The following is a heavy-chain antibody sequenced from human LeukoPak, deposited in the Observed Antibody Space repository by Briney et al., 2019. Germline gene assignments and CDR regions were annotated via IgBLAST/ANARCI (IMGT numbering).Heavy chain of an antibody. CDR2: ISAYNGNT. CDR3: AAWELRGGAACDY. Sequence: ASVKVSCKASGGTFSSYAISWVRQAPGQGLEWMGWISAYNGNTNYAQKLQGRVTMTEDTSTDTAYMELSSLRSEDTAVYYCAAWELRGGAACDYWGQGTLVTVSS. J-gene: IGHJ4*02. V-gene: IGHV1-18*01. CDR1: GGTFSSYA. D-gene: IGHD1-26*01.